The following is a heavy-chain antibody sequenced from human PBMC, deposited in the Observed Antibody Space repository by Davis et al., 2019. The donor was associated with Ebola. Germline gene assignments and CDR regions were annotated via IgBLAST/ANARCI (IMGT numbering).Heavy chain of an antibody. D-gene: IGHD2-2*01. CDR1: GYTFTSYG. CDR3: ARDLGVGYCSSTSCPPNWFDP. V-gene: IGHV1-18*04. Sequence: ASVKVSCKASGYTFTSYGISWVRQAPGQGLEWMGWISAYNGNTDYAQKLQGRVTMTTDTSTSTAYMELSRLRSDDTAVYYCARDLGVGYCSSTSCPPNWFDPWGQGTLVTVSS. J-gene: IGHJ5*02. CDR2: ISAYNGNT.